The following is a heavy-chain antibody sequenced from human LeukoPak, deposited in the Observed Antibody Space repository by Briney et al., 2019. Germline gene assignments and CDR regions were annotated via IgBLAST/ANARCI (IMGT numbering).Heavy chain of an antibody. V-gene: IGHV1-69*13. CDR3: AREGSGSYYTPNLDY. CDR2: IIPIFGTA. Sequence: GASVKVSCKASGYTFTSYGISWVRQAPGQGLEWMGGIIPIFGTANYAQKFQGRVTITADESTSTAYMELSSLRSEDTAVYYCAREGSGSYYTPNLDYWGQGTLVTVSS. J-gene: IGHJ4*02. D-gene: IGHD3-10*01. CDR1: GYTFTSYG.